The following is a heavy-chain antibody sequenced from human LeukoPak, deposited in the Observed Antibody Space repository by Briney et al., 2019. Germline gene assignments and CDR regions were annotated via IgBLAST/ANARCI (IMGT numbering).Heavy chain of an antibody. CDR1: GFTVSSNY. Sequence: TGGSLRLSCAASGFTVSSNYMSWVRQAPGKGLEWVSVIYSGGSTYYADSVKGRFTISRDNSKNTLYLQMNSLRAEDTAVYYCARDRATVTYWYFDLWGRGTLVTVSS. CDR3: ARDRATVTYWYFDL. CDR2: IYSGGST. D-gene: IGHD4-17*01. V-gene: IGHV3-53*01. J-gene: IGHJ2*01.